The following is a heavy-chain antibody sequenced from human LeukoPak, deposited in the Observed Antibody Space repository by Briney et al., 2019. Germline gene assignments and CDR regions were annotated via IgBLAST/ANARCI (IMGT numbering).Heavy chain of an antibody. V-gene: IGHV1-18*01. D-gene: IGHD6-19*01. CDR2: ISAYNGNT. J-gene: IGHJ3*02. Sequence: ASVKVSCKASGYTFTSYGISWVRQAPGQGLEWMGWISAYNGNTNYAQKLQGRVTMTTDTSTSTAYMELRSLRSDDTAVYYCARDMGSSGWYRGGDAFDIWGQGTTVTVSS. CDR3: ARDMGSSGWYRGGDAFDI. CDR1: GYTFTSYG.